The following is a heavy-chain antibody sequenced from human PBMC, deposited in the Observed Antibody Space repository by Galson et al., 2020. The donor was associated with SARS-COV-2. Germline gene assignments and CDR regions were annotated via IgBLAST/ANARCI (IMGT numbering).Heavy chain of an antibody. Sequence: ASVKVSCKASGYTFTSYDINWVRQAPGQGLEWMGYKNLNTGNTGYAQKFQGRVTMTRSTSTSTAYMELSSLRSEDTAVYYCARGFPAVTFDFWGQGTLVTVSS. J-gene: IGHJ4*02. CDR1: GYTFTSYD. CDR3: ARGFPAVTFDF. D-gene: IGHD4-4*01. V-gene: IGHV1-8*01. CDR2: KNLNTGNT.